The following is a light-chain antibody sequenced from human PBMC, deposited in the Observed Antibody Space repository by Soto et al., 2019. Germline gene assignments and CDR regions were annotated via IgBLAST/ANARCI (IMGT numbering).Light chain of an antibody. V-gene: IGLV4-69*01. CDR3: QTWGTGIQV. Sequence: QLVLTQSPSASASLGASVNLTCTLSSGHSNYAIAWHQLQPEKGPRWLMKLNSDGSHTKGDGIPDRFSGSSSGAERYLTISSLQSEDEADYYCQTWGTGIQVFGGGTKLTVL. CDR2: LNSDGSH. CDR1: SGHSNYA. J-gene: IGLJ2*01.